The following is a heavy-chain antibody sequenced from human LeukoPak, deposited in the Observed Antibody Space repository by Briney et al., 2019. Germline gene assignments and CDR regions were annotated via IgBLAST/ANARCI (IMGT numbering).Heavy chain of an antibody. V-gene: IGHV3-74*03. CDR2: INGVGSTT. CDR1: VFTFSTYW. Sequence: GGSLRLSCTASVFTFSTYWINWVRQTRGKGLVWVALINGVGSTTTHADSVKGRFTIPRDNAKNTAYLQMNSLRDEDTAVYYCARDYAGSPDYWGQGTLVTVSA. D-gene: IGHD3-10*01. J-gene: IGHJ4*02. CDR3: ARDYAGSPDY.